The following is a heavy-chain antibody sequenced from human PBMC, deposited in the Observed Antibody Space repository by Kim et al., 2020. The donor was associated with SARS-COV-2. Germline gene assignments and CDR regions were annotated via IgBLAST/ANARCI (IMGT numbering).Heavy chain of an antibody. D-gene: IGHD6-19*01. CDR2: IYYSGST. Sequence: SETLSLTCTVSGGSISSGGYYWSWIRQHPGKGLEWIGYIYYSGSTYYNPSLKSRVTISVDTSKNQFSLKLSSVTAADTAVYYCARAGTGYYYYGMDVWGHGTTVTVSS. J-gene: IGHJ6*02. CDR1: GGSISSGGYY. CDR3: ARAGTGYYYYGMDV. V-gene: IGHV4-31*03.